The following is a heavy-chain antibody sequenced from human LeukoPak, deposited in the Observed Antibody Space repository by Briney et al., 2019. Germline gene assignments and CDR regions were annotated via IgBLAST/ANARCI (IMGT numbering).Heavy chain of an antibody. D-gene: IGHD1-14*01. CDR3: ARDPQFPDNYYYYMDV. Sequence: GGSLRLSCAASGFTFRSYAMHWVRQAPGKGLEWVALISYAGNIKYYADSVKGRFIISRDNSKNTLYLQMNSLRAEDTAVYYCARDPQFPDNYYYYMDVWGKGTTVTVSS. V-gene: IGHV3-30*04. CDR1: GFTFRSYA. CDR2: ISYAGNIK. J-gene: IGHJ6*03.